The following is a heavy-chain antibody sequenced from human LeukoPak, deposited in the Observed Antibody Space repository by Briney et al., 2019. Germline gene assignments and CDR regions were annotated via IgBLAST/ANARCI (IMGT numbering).Heavy chain of an antibody. CDR1: ADSIRNFY. CDR3: ARVVPYNYGYIDH. Sequence: PSETLSLTCTVSADSIRNFYWNWIRQSPGKGLEWIGYIYQSGHTNYNPSLKSRLTMSIDTSKNQFSLNLSSMTAADTAVYYCARVVPYNYGYIDHWGQGTLVTVSS. J-gene: IGHJ4*02. V-gene: IGHV4-59*01. D-gene: IGHD5-18*01. CDR2: IYQSGHT.